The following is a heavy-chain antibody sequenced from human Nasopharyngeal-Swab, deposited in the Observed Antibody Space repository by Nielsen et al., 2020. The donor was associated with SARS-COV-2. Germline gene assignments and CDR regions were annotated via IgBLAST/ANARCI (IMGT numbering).Heavy chain of an antibody. CDR1: GYTFTSYD. V-gene: IGHV1-8*01. CDR2: MNPNSGNT. CDR3: ARAGKIQLWFNSLYYFDY. Sequence: ASVKVSCKASGYTFTSYDINWVRQAPGHGLEWMGWMNPNSGNTGYAQKFQGRVTMTRNTSISTAYTELSSLRSEDTAVYYCARAGKIQLWFNSLYYFDYWGQGTLVTVSS. J-gene: IGHJ4*02. D-gene: IGHD5-18*01.